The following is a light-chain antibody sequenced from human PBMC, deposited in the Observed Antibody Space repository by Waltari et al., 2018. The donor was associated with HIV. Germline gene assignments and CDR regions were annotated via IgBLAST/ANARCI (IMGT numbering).Light chain of an antibody. CDR3: GTWDSSLSVWR. V-gene: IGLV1-51*01. CDR2: DIN. CDR1: SFNIGNTY. J-gene: IGLJ3*02. Sequence: QFVLTQAPSVSAAPGQNVTISCSGSSFNIGNTYVSWYKHFPRTPPKLLIYDINKRASGIPYRFACSKSWTSATLAIAGVQTGDEADYYFGTWDSSLSVWRFGGGTKVTVL.